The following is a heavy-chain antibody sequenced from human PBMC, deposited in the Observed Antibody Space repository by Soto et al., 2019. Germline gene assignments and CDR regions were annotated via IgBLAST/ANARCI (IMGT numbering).Heavy chain of an antibody. J-gene: IGHJ4*02. CDR1: GFTLSSYA. CDR2: ISGSGGST. Sequence: GGSLRLSCAASGFTLSSYAMSWVRQAPGKGLEWVSAISGSGGSTYYADSVKGRFTISRDNSKNTLYLQMNSLKTEDTAVYYCTTLLLWFGQHGHWGQGTLFTLPS. V-gene: IGHV3-23*01. D-gene: IGHD3-10*01. CDR3: TTLLLWFGQHGH.